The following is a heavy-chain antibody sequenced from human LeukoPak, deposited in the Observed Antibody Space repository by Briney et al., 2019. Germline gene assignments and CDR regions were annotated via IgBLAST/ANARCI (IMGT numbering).Heavy chain of an antibody. CDR2: IKSTSSII. CDR1: GFTFSGFS. V-gene: IGHV3-48*04. D-gene: IGHD4-11*01. J-gene: IGHJ3*02. Sequence: GGSLRLSCVASGFTFSGFSMNWVRQAPGTGLEWVSYIKSTSSIIYYADSVKGRFTISRDNAKNSLYLQMNSLRVEDTAVYYCARGRGTEDYTQHSFDIWGQGTVVTVSS. CDR3: ARGRGTEDYTQHSFDI.